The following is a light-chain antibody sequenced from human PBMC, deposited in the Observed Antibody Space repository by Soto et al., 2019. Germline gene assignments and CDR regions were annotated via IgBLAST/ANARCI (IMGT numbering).Light chain of an antibody. V-gene: IGLV2-11*01. CDR2: DVS. Sequence: QSALTQPRSVSGSPGQSVTISCTGTSSDVGAYNYVSWYQQHPGKAPKVMIYDVSKRPSGVPDRFSGSKSGNTASLTISGLQAEDEADYYCCSYAGSYTVVFGGGTKVTVL. CDR1: SSDVGAYNY. CDR3: CSYAGSYTVV. J-gene: IGLJ2*01.